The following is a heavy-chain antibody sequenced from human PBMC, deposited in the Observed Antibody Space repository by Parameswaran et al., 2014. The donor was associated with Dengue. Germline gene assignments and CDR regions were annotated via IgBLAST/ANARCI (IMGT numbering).Heavy chain of an antibody. D-gene: IGHD2-2*01. CDR2: MNSNSGNT. V-gene: IGHV1-8*01. Sequence: WVRQAPGQGLEWMGWMNSNSGNTGYAQKFQGRVTMTRNTSISTAYMELSSLRSEDTAVYYCARVDVVVPAVWHMDVWGKGDHGHRLL. CDR3: ARVDVVVPAVWHMDV. J-gene: IGHJ6*03.